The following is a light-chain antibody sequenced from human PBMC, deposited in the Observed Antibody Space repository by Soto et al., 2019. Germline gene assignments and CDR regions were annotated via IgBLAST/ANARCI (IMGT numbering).Light chain of an antibody. V-gene: IGLV1-44*01. CDR1: ISNIGSNT. J-gene: IGLJ1*01. CDR2: SNN. CDR3: AAWDDSLNGYV. Sequence: QSVLTQPPSASGTPGQRVTISCSVSISNIGSNTVNWYQQLPGTAHKLLIYSNNQRPSGVPDRFPGSKSGTSASLAIRGLQSEDEADYYCAAWDDSLNGYVFGTGTKVTVL.